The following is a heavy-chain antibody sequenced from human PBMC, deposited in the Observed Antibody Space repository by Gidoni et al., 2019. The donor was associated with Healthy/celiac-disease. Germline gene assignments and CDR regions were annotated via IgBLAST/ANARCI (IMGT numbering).Heavy chain of an antibody. V-gene: IGHV5-51*01. CDR3: ARHPTLTRGVRPLPYYYGMDV. CDR2: IYPGDSDT. CDR1: GYSFTSYW. J-gene: IGHJ6*02. D-gene: IGHD3-10*01. Sequence: EVQLVQSGAEVKKPGESLKISCKGSGYSFTSYWIGWVRQMPGKGLEWMGIIYPGDSDTRYSPSFQGQVTISADKSISTAYLQWSSLKASDTAMYYCARHPTLTRGVRPLPYYYGMDVWGQGTTVTVSS.